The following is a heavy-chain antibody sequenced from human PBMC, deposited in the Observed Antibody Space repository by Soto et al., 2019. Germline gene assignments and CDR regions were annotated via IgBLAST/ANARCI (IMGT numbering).Heavy chain of an antibody. V-gene: IGHV3-74*01. CDR3: AKSNWIDP. CDR1: GFTFSSYW. J-gene: IGHJ5*02. Sequence: GGSLRLSCAASGFTFSSYWMHWVRQAPGKGLVWVSRIESDGSSPIYADSVKGRFTISRDNAKNTLYLQMNSLRAEDTAVYYCAKSNWIDPWGQGTLVTVSS. CDR2: IESDGSSP.